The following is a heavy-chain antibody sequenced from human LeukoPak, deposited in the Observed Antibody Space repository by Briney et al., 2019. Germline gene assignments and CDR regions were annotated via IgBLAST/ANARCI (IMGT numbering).Heavy chain of an antibody. CDR3: ARGQRSDAGWGLYYYYYYIDV. V-gene: IGHV4-59*01. D-gene: IGHD3-10*01. CDR1: GGSISSYY. CDR2: IHYSGST. J-gene: IGHJ6*03. Sequence: SETLSLTCTVSGGSISSYYWSWIRQPPGKGLEWIGYIHYSGSTNYTPSLKSRLTISVDTSKTQFSLKLSSATAADTAVYYCARGQRSDAGWGLYYYYYYIDVWGKGTTVTVSS.